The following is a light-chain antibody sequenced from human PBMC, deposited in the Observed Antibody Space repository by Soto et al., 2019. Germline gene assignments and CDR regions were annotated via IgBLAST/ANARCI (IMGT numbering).Light chain of an antibody. V-gene: IGKV1-5*03. CDR3: QQSYTIPLT. J-gene: IGKJ1*01. Sequence: DIQMTQSPSTLSASVGDRVTITCRASQSISSWLAWYQQKPGKAPKLLIYKASSLESGVPSRFSGSGSGTDYTLTISSLQLEDFATYYCQQSYTIPLTFGQGTKVDIK. CDR2: KAS. CDR1: QSISSW.